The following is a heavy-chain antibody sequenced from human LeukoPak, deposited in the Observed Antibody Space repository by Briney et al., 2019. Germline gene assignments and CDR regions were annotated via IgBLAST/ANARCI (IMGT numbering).Heavy chain of an antibody. V-gene: IGHV4-59*01. CDR1: TGSISPYY. CDR3: ARFPAKKAD. J-gene: IGHJ4*02. D-gene: IGHD4/OR15-4a*01. Sequence: SETLSLTCTVSTGSISPYYWSWLRQPPGKGLEWIGYIYHSGNTNYNPSLSSRVTISVDTSKNQFSLELTAVTAADTAVYFCARFPAKKADWGQGTVVTVSS. CDR2: IYHSGNT.